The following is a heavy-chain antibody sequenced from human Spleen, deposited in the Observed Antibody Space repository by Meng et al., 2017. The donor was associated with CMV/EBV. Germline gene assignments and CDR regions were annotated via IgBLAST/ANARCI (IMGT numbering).Heavy chain of an antibody. CDR3: AHLKPYGDSFGY. D-gene: IGHD4-17*01. CDR2: IYWNDDK. CDR1: GFSLTTVGTR. V-gene: IGHV2-5*08. J-gene: IGHJ4*02. Sequence: SGPTLVKPTQTLTLTCTFSGFSLTTVGTRVSWIRQPPGKALEWLALIYWNDDKRYSPSLKSRLTITKDTSKNQVVLTMTNMDPVDTATYYCAHLKPYGDSFGYWGQGTLVTVSS.